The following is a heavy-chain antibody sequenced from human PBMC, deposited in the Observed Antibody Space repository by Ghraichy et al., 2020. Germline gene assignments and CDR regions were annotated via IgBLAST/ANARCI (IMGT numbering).Heavy chain of an antibody. J-gene: IGHJ4*02. CDR2: IYYSGST. CDR1: GGSISSSSYY. Sequence: SETLSLTCTVSGGSISSSSYYWGWIRQPPGKGLEWIGSIYYSGSTYYNPSLKSRVTISVDTSKNQFSLKLSSVTAADTAVYYCASQIRLAAAGLDYWGQGTLVTVSS. CDR3: ASQIRLAAAGLDY. V-gene: IGHV4-39*01. D-gene: IGHD6-13*01.